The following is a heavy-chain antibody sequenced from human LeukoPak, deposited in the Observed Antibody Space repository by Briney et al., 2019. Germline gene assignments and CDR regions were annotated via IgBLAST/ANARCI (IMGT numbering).Heavy chain of an antibody. V-gene: IGHV3-23*01. CDR3: AKTPSPGYCSGTSCYVDY. CDR2: VSGSGGST. CDR1: GFTFSSYA. D-gene: IGHD2-2*03. J-gene: IGHJ4*02. Sequence: GGSLRLSCAASGFTFSSYAMSWVRQAPGKGLEWVSAVSGSGGSTYYADSVKGRFTISRDNSKNTLYLQMNSLRAEDMAVYYCAKTPSPGYCSGTSCYVDYWGQGTLVTVSS.